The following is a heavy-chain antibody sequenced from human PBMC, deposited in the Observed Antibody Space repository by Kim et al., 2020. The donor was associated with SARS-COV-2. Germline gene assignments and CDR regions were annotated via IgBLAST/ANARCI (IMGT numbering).Heavy chain of an antibody. J-gene: IGHJ5*02. CDR1: GGSISSSSYY. CDR3: ARHEDFWSGWGWFDP. V-gene: IGHV4-39*01. Sequence: SETLSLTCTVSGGSISSSSYYWGWIRQPPGKGLEWIGSIYYSGSTYYNPSLKSRVTISVDTSKNQFSLKLSSVTAADTAVYYCARHEDFWSGWGWFDPWGQGTLVTVSS. D-gene: IGHD3-3*01. CDR2: IYYSGST.